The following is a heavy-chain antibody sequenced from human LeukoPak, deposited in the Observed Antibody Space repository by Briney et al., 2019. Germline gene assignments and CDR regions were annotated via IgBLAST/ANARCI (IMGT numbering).Heavy chain of an antibody. V-gene: IGHV3-23*01. CDR2: ISGSGRST. D-gene: IGHD2-15*01. Sequence: PGGSLRLSCVASGFTFCRYGVSWVRQAPGKGLEWVSAISGSGRSTYYSNSVKGRSTISRDNSKNTMYLQMNSLRAGDRAVYYCAKEWIVVVVALNDAFDIWAQGTMVTLSP. J-gene: IGHJ3*02. CDR3: AKEWIVVVVALNDAFDI. CDR1: GFTFCRYG.